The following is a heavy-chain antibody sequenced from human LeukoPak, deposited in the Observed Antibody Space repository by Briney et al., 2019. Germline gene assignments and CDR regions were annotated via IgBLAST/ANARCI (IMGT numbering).Heavy chain of an antibody. CDR2: IYYSGST. Sequence: NPSETLSLTCTVSVGSISSSSYYWGWIRQPPGKGLEWIGSIYYSGSTHYNPSLKSRVTISVDTSKNQFSLKLSSVTAADTAVYYCASPPGIAAAGYFEYWGQGTLVTVSS. J-gene: IGHJ4*02. V-gene: IGHV4-39*01. CDR1: VGSISSSSYY. CDR3: ASPPGIAAAGYFEY. D-gene: IGHD6-13*01.